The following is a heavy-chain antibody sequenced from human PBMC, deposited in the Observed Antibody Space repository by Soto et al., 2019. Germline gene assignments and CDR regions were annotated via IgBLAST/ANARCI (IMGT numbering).Heavy chain of an antibody. Sequence: PGGSLRLSCAASGFTFSTYSMNWVRQAPGKGLEWVADITTSCSFRFYADSVKGRFTISRDDAKNSLYLQMNSLIAEDTGVYYCARDLGVALATLTLDYWGQGTLVTVSS. CDR3: ARDLGVALATLTLDY. J-gene: IGHJ4*02. V-gene: IGHV3-21*01. CDR1: GFTFSTYS. CDR2: ITTSCSFR. D-gene: IGHD2-15*01.